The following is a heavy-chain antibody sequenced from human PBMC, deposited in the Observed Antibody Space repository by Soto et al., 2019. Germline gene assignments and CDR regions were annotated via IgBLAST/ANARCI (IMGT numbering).Heavy chain of an antibody. CDR1: GGSFSGYY. D-gene: IGHD3-10*01. J-gene: IGHJ4*02. V-gene: IGHV4-34*01. CDR2: INHSGST. Sequence: SETLSLTCAVYGGSFSGYYWSWIRQPPGKGLEWIGEINHSGSTNYNPSLKSRVTISVDTSKNQFSLKLSSVTAADTAVYYCARGPTGDGSGSYYFDYWGQGTLVTVSS. CDR3: ARGPTGDGSGSYYFDY.